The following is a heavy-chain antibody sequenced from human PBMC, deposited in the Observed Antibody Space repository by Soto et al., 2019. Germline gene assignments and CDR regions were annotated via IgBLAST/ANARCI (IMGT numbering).Heavy chain of an antibody. V-gene: IGHV1-69*13. Sequence: SVKVSCKASGGTFSSYAISWVRQAPGQGLEWMGGIIPIFGTANYAQKFQGRVTITADESTSTAYMELSSLGAEDTAVFYCARYCTSSSCNPAPYAMDVWGQGTTVTVSS. CDR1: GGTFSSYA. J-gene: IGHJ6*02. CDR2: IIPIFGTA. D-gene: IGHD2-2*01. CDR3: ARYCTSSSCNPAPYAMDV.